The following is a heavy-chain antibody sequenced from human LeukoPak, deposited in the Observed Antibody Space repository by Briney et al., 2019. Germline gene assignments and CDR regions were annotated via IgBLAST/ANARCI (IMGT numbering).Heavy chain of an antibody. J-gene: IGHJ4*02. V-gene: IGHV3-23*01. Sequence: GGSLRLSCAASGFTFSNYAMSWVRQTPGKGLQWVSVISGGGDTTYCADSVKGRFTISRDNSKDTLYLQMNGLRAEDTAVYYCAKEGCTGTTCYSNSWGQGTLVTVS. CDR1: GFTFSNYA. CDR2: ISGGGDTT. D-gene: IGHD2-2*01. CDR3: AKEGCTGTTCYSNS.